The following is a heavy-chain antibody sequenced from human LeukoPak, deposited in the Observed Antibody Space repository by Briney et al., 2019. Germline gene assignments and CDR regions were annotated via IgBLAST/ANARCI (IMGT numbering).Heavy chain of an antibody. J-gene: IGHJ4*02. CDR3: AKTTGNGHWLIEY. CDR1: GFTFSSYA. Sequence: GRSLRLSCAASGFTFSSYAMNWVRQTPGKGLEWVSFITGDAGTTSYPDSLKGRFTISRDNSKNTLYLQLNSLSAEDTAVYYCAKTTGNGHWLIEYWGQGTLVTVSS. V-gene: IGHV3-23*01. D-gene: IGHD4-23*01. CDR2: ITGDAGTT.